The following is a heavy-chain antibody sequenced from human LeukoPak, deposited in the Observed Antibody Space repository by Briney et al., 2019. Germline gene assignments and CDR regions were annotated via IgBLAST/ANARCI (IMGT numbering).Heavy chain of an antibody. Sequence: GSLDLSCAASGFTFSSYWMSWVRQAPGKGVEWVANIKEDGSEKFNVDSVKGRFTISRDNAKISLYLQMNSLRAEDTAVYYCARDRGSSDYFDYWGQGTLVTVSS. CDR1: GFTFSSYW. V-gene: IGHV3-7*01. CDR2: IKEDGSEK. J-gene: IGHJ4*02. D-gene: IGHD6-6*01. CDR3: ARDRGSSDYFDY.